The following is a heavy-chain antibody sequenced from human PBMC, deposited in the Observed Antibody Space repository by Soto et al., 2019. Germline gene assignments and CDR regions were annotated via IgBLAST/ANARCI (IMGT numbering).Heavy chain of an antibody. Sequence: GGSLRLSCAASGFTFSSYDMHWVRQAPGKGLEWVSAIGTAGDTYYPGSVKGRFTISREKAKNSLYLQMNSRRAEDTAVYYCARVSTKYSSSWSGGGAFDIWGQGTMVTVSS. V-gene: IGHV3-13*01. J-gene: IGHJ3*02. CDR2: IGTAGDT. CDR3: ARVSTKYSSSWSGGGAFDI. CDR1: GFTFSSYD. D-gene: IGHD6-13*01.